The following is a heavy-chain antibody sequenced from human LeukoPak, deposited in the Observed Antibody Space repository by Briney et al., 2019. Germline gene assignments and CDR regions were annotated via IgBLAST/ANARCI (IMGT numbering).Heavy chain of an antibody. D-gene: IGHD6-6*01. CDR2: ISSGGSSI. J-gene: IGHJ4*02. CDR1: GFSFSSYA. V-gene: IGHV3-48*03. CDR3: ATVGRSARPVY. Sequence: GGSLRLSCAASGFSFSSYAMHWVRQAPGKGLEWVAYISSGGSSIYYAGSVKGRFTISRDNAKNSLYLQMNSLRAEDTAIYYCATVGRSARPVYWGQGTLVTVSS.